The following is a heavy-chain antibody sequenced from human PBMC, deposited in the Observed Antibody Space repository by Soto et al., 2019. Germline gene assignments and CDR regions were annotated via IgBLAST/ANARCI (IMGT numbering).Heavy chain of an antibody. J-gene: IGHJ4*01. CDR2: IYHSGAT. Sequence: QVQLQESGSGLVKPSQTLVLTCTVSGDSISLDGSSWSWLRQPPGKGLEWIGYIYHSGATYYNPSLKSRVTTSVDKSKNQFSLSLASVTAADTAVYYCAREMSYYFDSWGHGTLVTVSS. CDR3: AREMSYYFDS. V-gene: IGHV4-30-2*01. CDR1: GDSISLDGSS.